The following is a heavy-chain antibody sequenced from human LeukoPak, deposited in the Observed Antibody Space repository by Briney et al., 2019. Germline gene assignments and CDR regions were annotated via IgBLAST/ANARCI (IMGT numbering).Heavy chain of an antibody. V-gene: IGHV3-74*03. CDR3: ARGFTIFGVVNDAFDI. CDR2: INSDGSST. J-gene: IGHJ3*02. D-gene: IGHD3-3*01. Sequence: PGGSLRLSCAASEFTFSSYWMHWVRQAPGKGLVSVSRINSDGSSTTNADSVKGRFTISRDNAKNTLYLQMNSLRAEDTAVYYCARGFTIFGVVNDAFDIWGQGTMVTVSS. CDR1: EFTFSSYW.